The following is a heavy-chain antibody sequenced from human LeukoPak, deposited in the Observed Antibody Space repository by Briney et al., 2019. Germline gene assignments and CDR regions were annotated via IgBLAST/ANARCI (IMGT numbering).Heavy chain of an antibody. CDR1: GGSISSYY. CDR2: IYYSGST. J-gene: IGHJ5*02. D-gene: IGHD3-3*01. V-gene: IGHV4-59*08. Sequence: SETLSLTCTVSGGSISSYYWSWIRQPPGKGLEWIGYIYYSGSTNYNPSLKSRDTISVDTSKNQFSLKLSSVTAADTAVYYCARGITIFGAGVFDPWGQGTLVTVSS. CDR3: ARGITIFGAGVFDP.